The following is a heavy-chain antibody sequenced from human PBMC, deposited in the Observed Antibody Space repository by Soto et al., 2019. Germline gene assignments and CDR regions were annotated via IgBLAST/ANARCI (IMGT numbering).Heavy chain of an antibody. D-gene: IGHD3-22*01. CDR1: GGSISSYD. J-gene: IGHJ4*02. V-gene: IGHV4-59*01. Sequence: PSETLSLSCTVSGGSISSYDWGWIRQPPGKGKEWIGYIDYSGSTNYNPPLTIRVTISGDTSKNQFSLKLSSVTAPDTAVYYCARGYASSGYHRYLHYWRKRPLVTVSS. CDR2: IDYSGST. CDR3: ARGYASSGYHRYLHY.